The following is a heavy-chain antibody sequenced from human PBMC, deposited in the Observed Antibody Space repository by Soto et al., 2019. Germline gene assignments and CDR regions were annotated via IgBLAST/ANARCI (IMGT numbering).Heavy chain of an antibody. D-gene: IGHD4-17*01. J-gene: IGHJ5*02. CDR1: GYTFTSYG. Sequence: ASVKVSCKASGYTFTSYGVSWVRQAPGQGLEWMGWISAYNGNTNSAQKLQGRLTMTTDTSTTTAYMELTSLRSDDTAVYYWARDSHLREALRWFDPWGQGTLVTVSS. V-gene: IGHV1-18*01. CDR2: ISAYNGNT. CDR3: ARDSHLREALRWFDP.